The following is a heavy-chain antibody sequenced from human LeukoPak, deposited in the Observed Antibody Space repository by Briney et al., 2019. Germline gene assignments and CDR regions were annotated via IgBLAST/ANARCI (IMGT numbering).Heavy chain of an antibody. CDR3: GSEGGRGYNYVQAFDI. Sequence: PGRSLRLSCAASGFTFSSYAMHWVRQAPGKGLEWVAVMSYDGSNTYYADSVKGSFTISRDNAKNTLYLQMNSLRAEDTAVYYCGSEGGRGYNYVQAFDIWGGGTMVTVSS. V-gene: IGHV3-30-3*01. CDR1: GFTFSSYA. CDR2: MSYDGSNT. D-gene: IGHD5-18*01. J-gene: IGHJ3*02.